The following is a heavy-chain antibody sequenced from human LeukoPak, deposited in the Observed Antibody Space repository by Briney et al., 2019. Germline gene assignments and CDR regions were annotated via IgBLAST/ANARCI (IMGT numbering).Heavy chain of an antibody. Sequence: GGSLRLSCAASGFIFIIYVMHWVRQAPGKGLEWVSSISDSGHTSYPDSLKGRFNISRDNAKSSLYLQMNSLRAEDTAVYYCARDLLVGGFRSWAFAIWGQGTMVTVSS. D-gene: IGHD2-15*01. J-gene: IGHJ3*02. CDR2: ISDSGHT. CDR3: ARDLLVGGFRSWAFAI. V-gene: IGHV3-69-1*02. CDR1: GFIFIIYV.